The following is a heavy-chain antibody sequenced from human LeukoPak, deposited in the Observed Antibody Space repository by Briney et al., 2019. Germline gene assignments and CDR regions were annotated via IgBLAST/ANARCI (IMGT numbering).Heavy chain of an antibody. J-gene: IGHJ3*02. D-gene: IGHD5-24*01. V-gene: IGHV4-30-2*01. CDR2: IYHSGST. Sequence: SETLSLTCDGSGGSINSGGYSWSWIRQPPGKGLEWIGYIYHSGSTYYNPSLKSRVTISLDRSKNQFSLNLTSVTAADTAVYYCARGPEEIDAFDIWGQGTLVTVS. CDR3: ARGPEEIDAFDI. CDR1: GGSINSGGYS.